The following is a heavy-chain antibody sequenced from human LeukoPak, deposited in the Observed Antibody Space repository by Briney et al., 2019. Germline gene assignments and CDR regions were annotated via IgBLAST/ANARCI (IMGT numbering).Heavy chain of an antibody. CDR2: ISAYNGNT. CDR1: GYTFTSYG. V-gene: IGHV1-18*01. J-gene: IGHJ4*02. D-gene: IGHD6-19*01. CDR3: ARVRYSSGWPLFDY. Sequence: ASVKVSCKASGYTFTSYGISWARQAPGQGLEWMGWISAYNGNTNYAQKLQGRVTMTTDTSTSTAYMELRGLRSDDTAVYYCARVRYSSGWPLFDYWGQGTLVTVSS.